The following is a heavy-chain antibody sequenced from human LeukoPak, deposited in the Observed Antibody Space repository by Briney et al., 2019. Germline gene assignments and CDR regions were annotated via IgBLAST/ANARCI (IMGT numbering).Heavy chain of an antibody. V-gene: IGHV4-4*07. CDR1: GGSISSYY. J-gene: IGHJ4*02. Sequence: PSETLSLTCTVSGGSISSYYWSWVRQPAGKGLEWIGRICTTGTTNYNPSLKSRVTISVDKSKNQFSLKLSSVTAADTAVYYCARDAVAGVGLNYFDYWGQGTLVTVSS. CDR3: ARDAVAGVGLNYFDY. D-gene: IGHD6-19*01. CDR2: ICTTGTT.